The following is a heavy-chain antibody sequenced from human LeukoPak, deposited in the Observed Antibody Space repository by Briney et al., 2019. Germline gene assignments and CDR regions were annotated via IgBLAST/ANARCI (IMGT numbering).Heavy chain of an antibody. D-gene: IGHD2-2*02. CDR3: ARSVIVVVPAAITDAFDI. V-gene: IGHV1-69*04. CDR2: IIPILGIA. CDR1: GGTFSSYA. Sequence: SVKVSCKASGGTFSSYAISWVRQAPGQGLEWMGRIIPILGIANYAQKFQGRVTITADKSTSTAYMELSSLRSEDTAVYYCARSVIVVVPAAITDAFDIWGQGTMVTVSS. J-gene: IGHJ3*02.